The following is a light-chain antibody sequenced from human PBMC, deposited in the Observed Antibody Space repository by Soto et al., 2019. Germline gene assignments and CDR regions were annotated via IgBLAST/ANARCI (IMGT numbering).Light chain of an antibody. Sequence: EMKLTQAPSSLSASVGDRVTITSRARQSISSYLNWYQQKPGKAPKLLIYAASSLQSGVPSRFSGSGSGIDFTLAISSLQPEDFATYYCQQSYSTPWTVGQGTKVDIK. J-gene: IGKJ1*01. CDR1: QSISSY. V-gene: IGKV1-39*01. CDR2: AAS. CDR3: QQSYSTPWT.